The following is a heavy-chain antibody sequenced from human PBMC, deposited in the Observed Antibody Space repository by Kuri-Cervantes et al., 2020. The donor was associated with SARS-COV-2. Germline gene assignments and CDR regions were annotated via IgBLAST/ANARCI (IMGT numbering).Heavy chain of an antibody. J-gene: IGHJ6*02. CDR2: ISAFNGNT. Sequence: ASVKVSCKASGYSFTSFGITWVRQAPGQGLEWMGWISAFNGNTNYAQKFRDRVALTTDTSTSIAYMELWTLRSDDTAVYYCARLDAVVYFGMDVWGQGTTVTNSS. CDR1: GYSFTSFG. D-gene: IGHD5-18*01. V-gene: IGHV1-18*01. CDR3: ARLDAVVYFGMDV.